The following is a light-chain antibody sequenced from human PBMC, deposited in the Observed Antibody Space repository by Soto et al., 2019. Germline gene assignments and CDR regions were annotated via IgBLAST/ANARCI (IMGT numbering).Light chain of an antibody. V-gene: IGKV1-39*01. Sequence: IQMALSPSSLSASLGDRVTITCRANQNISSYLTWYQQKPGKAPKLLIYAASSLQSGVPSRFSGSGSGTDFTLTISRLQPEDFATYYCQQNYSTPRTFGQGTKVDIK. CDR1: QNISSY. CDR2: AAS. J-gene: IGKJ1*01. CDR3: QQNYSTPRT.